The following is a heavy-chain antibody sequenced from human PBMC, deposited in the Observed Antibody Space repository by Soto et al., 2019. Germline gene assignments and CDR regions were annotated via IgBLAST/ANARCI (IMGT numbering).Heavy chain of an antibody. D-gene: IGHD3-10*01. J-gene: IGHJ5*02. CDR2: INAGNGNT. V-gene: IGHV1-3*01. CDR1: GYTFTSYA. Sequence: ASVKVSCKASGYTFTSYAMHWVRQAPGQRLGWMGWINAGNGNTKYSQKFLGRVTITRDTSASTAYMELSSLRSEDTAVYYCARDSVHGSGSYYNPNWFDPWGQGTLVTVSS. CDR3: ARDSVHGSGSYYNPNWFDP.